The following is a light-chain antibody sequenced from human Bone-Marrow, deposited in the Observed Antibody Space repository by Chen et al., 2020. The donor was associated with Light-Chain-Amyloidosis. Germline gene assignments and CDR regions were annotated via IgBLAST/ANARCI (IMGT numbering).Light chain of an antibody. CDR2: RDT. Sequence: SYELTQPPSVSVSPVQTSRITCSGDDLPTKYAYWYQQKPGKAPVLVIHRDTDRPSGISERFSGSSSGTTATLTISGVQAEDEADYHCQSADSSGTYEVIFGGGTKLTVL. J-gene: IGLJ2*01. CDR1: DLPTKY. V-gene: IGLV3-25*03. CDR3: QSADSSGTYEVI.